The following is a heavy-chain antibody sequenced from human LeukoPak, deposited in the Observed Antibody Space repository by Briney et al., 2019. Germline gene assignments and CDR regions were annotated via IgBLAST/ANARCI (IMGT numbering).Heavy chain of an antibody. CDR3: ARDPLGLPSGGFDP. D-gene: IGHD1-26*01. CDR2: ISAYNGNT. CDR1: GYTFTSYG. Sequence: ASVKVSCKASGYTFTSYGISWVRQAPGQGLEWMGWISAYNGNTNYAQKLQGRVTMTTDTSTSTAYMELRSLRSDDTAVYYCARDPLGLPSGGFDPWGQGTLVTVSS. V-gene: IGHV1-18*01. J-gene: IGHJ5*02.